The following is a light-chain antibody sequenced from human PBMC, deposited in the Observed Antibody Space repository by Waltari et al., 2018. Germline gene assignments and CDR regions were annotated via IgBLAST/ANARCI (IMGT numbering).Light chain of an antibody. V-gene: IGKV2-28*01. CDR2: KGS. CDR3: MQTLQSRT. J-gene: IGKJ1*01. CDR1: QSLLHRSGNIY. Sequence: DIVMTQSPLSLSVTPGEPASISCRSSQSLLHRSGNIYLDWYVQKPGQSPQLLIYKGSSRATGVPDRFSASGAGTDFTLRISRVEAEDVGVYYCMQTLQSRTFGQGTKVEIK.